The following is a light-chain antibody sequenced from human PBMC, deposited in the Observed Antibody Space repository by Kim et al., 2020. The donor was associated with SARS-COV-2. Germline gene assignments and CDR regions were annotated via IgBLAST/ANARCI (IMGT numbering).Light chain of an antibody. J-gene: IGKJ3*01. CDR2: DAS. V-gene: IGKV3-11*01. CDR3: QQRSNWPPFT. Sequence: TPGEIATLSCRASQSVSSYLAWYQQKPGQAPRLLIYDASNRATGIPARFSGSGSGTDFTLTISSLEPEDFAVYYCQQRSNWPPFTFGPGTKVDIK. CDR1: QSVSSY.